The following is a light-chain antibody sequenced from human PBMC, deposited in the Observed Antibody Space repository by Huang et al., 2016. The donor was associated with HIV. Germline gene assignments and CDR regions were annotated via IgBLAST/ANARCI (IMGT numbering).Light chain of an antibody. CDR2: DSC. V-gene: IGKV3-11*01. CDR1: QNINNY. J-gene: IGKJ4*01. CDR3: QQRGAWPLT. Sequence: DIVLTQSPATLSLSPGQRATLSCRASQNINNYLAWYQQKPGQAPRLLIYDSCNRATGIPARVSGSGSGTDFTLTINTLEPEDFAVYYCQQRGAWPLTFGGGTKVEIK.